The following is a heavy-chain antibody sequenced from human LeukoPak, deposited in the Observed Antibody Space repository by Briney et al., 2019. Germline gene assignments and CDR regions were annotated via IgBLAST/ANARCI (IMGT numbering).Heavy chain of an antibody. CDR3: VRGRGSTSCYYFDY. V-gene: IGHV3-53*01. Sequence: PGGCLRLSCAASGLTVSSNYMTWVRQAPGKGLEWVSVIYSGGSTYYAESVKGRFTISRDNSKNTLYLQMNSLRAEDTAVYYCVRGRGSTSCYYFDYWGQGTLVTVSS. J-gene: IGHJ4*02. D-gene: IGHD2-2*01. CDR2: IYSGGST. CDR1: GLTVSSNY.